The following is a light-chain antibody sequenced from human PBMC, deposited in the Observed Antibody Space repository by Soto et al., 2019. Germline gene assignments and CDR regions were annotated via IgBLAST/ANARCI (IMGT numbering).Light chain of an antibody. V-gene: IGKV3-20*01. J-gene: IGKJ1*01. CDR2: GAS. Sequence: EIVLTQSPGTLSLSPGERATLSCRASQSVSSSFLAWYQQKPGQAPRLLIYGASIRATGIPDRFSGSGSGTDFTLTISRVEPEDFAVYCCQQYGGSPWTFGQGTKVEIK. CDR3: QQYGGSPWT. CDR1: QSVSSSF.